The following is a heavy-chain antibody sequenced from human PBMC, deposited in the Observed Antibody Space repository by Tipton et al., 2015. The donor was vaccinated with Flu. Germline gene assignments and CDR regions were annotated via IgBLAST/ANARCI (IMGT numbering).Heavy chain of an antibody. CDR2: ISDDGSR. J-gene: IGHJ3*02. Sequence: SLRLPCAASGFTISSYIMRWVRQAPGKGLEWVSSISDDGSRVYADSVKGRFTISRDNSKNTLYLQMNNLSVEDTAVYYCAKGITMGEGSDIWGQGTMVAVSS. CDR1: GFTISSYI. CDR3: AKGITMGEGSDI. D-gene: IGHD3-10*01. V-gene: IGHV3-23*01.